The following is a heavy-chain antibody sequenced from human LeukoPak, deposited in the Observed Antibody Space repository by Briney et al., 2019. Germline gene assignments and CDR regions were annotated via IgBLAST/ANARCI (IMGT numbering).Heavy chain of an antibody. D-gene: IGHD3-22*01. CDR3: ARRNYYDSSGYYYEDY. CDR2: IYYSGST. CDR1: GGSISSSGYY. Sequence: KPSETLSLTCTVSGGSISSSGYYWGWIRQPPGEGLEWNGSIYYSGSTYYNPSLKSRVTISVATSKNQFSLKLSSVTAADTAVYYCARRNYYDSSGYYYEDYWGQGTLVTVSS. J-gene: IGHJ4*02. V-gene: IGHV4-39*01.